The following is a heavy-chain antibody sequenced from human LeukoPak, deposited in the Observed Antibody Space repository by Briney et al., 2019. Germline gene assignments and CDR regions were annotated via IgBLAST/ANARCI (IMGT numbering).Heavy chain of an antibody. CDR1: GGSISSYY. D-gene: IGHD3-3*01. CDR3: ARRGYDFWSGYKNLYFDY. J-gene: IGHJ4*02. Sequence: SETLSLTCTVSGGSISSYYWSWIRQPPGKGLEWIGYIYYSGSTNYNPSLKSRVTISVDTSKNQFSLKLSSVTAADTAVYYCARRGYDFWSGYKNLYFDYWGQGTLVTVSS. V-gene: IGHV4-59*08. CDR2: IYYSGST.